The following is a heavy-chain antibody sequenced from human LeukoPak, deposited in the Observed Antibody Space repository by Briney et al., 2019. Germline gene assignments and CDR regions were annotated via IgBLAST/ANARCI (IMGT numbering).Heavy chain of an antibody. CDR1: GGSFSGYY. D-gene: IGHD3-10*01. J-gene: IGHJ4*02. CDR3: ARGLGRIHPFDY. V-gene: IGHV4-34*01. CDR2: INHSGST. Sequence: SETLSLTCAVYGGSFSGYYRSWIRQPPGKGLEWIGEINHSGSTNYNPSLKSRVTISVDTSKNQFSLKLSSVTAADTAVYYCARGLGRIHPFDYWGQGTLVTVSS.